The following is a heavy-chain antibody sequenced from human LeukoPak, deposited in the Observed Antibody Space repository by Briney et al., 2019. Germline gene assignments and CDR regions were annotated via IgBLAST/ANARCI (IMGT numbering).Heavy chain of an antibody. CDR1: RGTFSSYA. Sequence: ASVKVSCKASRGTFSSYAIRWVRQAPGQGREWMGRIIPILGIANYAQKFQGRVTITADKSTSTAYMELSSLRSEDTAVYYCALVTGIVVVPAAPLEYFDYWGQGTLVTVSS. CDR2: IIPILGIA. CDR3: ALVTGIVVVPAAPLEYFDY. V-gene: IGHV1-69*04. J-gene: IGHJ4*02. D-gene: IGHD2-2*01.